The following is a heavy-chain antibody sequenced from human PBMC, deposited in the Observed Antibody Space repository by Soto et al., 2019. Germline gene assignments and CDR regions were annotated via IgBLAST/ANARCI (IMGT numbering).Heavy chain of an antibody. CDR1: GFTFSSYS. J-gene: IGHJ4*02. Sequence: EVQLVESGGGLVKPGGSLRLSCAASGFTFSSYSMNWVRQAPGKRLEWVSSISSSSSYIYYADSVKGRCTISRDNAKNSLYLQMNSLRADDTAVYYCARGGPMITFGGVTYWGQGTLVTVSS. CDR2: ISSSSSYI. D-gene: IGHD3-16*01. CDR3: ARGGPMITFGGVTY. V-gene: IGHV3-21*01.